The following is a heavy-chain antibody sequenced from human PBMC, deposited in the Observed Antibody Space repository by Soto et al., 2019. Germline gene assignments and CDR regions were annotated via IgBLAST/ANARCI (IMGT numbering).Heavy chain of an antibody. V-gene: IGHV3-23*01. Sequence: EVQLLESGGGLVQPGGSLRLSCAASGFTFSSYAMSWVRQAPGKGLEWVSAISGSGGSTYYADSVKGRFTISIDNSKNTLYLQMNSLRAEDTAVYYCAKDQRGYYDSSGYYPKYFDYWGQGTLVTVSS. CDR1: GFTFSSYA. D-gene: IGHD3-22*01. CDR2: ISGSGGST. J-gene: IGHJ4*02. CDR3: AKDQRGYYDSSGYYPKYFDY.